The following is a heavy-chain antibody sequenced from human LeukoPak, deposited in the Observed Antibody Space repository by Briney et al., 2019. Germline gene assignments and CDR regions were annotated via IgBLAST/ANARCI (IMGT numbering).Heavy chain of an antibody. CDR1: GYTFTSYG. CDR2: ISAYNGNT. D-gene: IGHD2-2*02. V-gene: IGHV1-18*01. J-gene: IGHJ5*02. CDR3: ARVVVVVPAAIRRWFDP. Sequence: ASVKVSRKASGYTFTSYGISWVRQAPGQGLEWMGWISAYNGNTNYAQKLQGRVTMTTDTSTSTAYMELRSLRSDDTAVYYCARVVVVVPAAIRRWFDPWGQGTLVTVSS.